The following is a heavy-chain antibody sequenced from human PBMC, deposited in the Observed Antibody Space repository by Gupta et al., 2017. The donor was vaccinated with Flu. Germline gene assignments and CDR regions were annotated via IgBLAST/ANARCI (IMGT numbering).Heavy chain of an antibody. V-gene: IGHV1-69*01. CDR3: ARGRSSVSASSSFFDL. D-gene: IGHD2-15*01. J-gene: IGHJ4*01. Sequence: TWVRQALGQGLGGLGEITPMFGTANYAQKFQDRVTITANESTSKVYMELNRLRSEDTAVFYCARGRSSVSASSSFFDLWGQGTLVAVSS. CDR2: ITPMFGTA.